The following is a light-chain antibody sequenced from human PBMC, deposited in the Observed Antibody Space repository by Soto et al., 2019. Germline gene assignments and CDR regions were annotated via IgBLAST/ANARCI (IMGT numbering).Light chain of an antibody. CDR3: SSYTSNNTPRYV. V-gene: IGLV2-14*01. CDR2: EVT. Sequence: QSALTQPASVSGSPGQSITISCTGTSSDVGIYNSVSWYQQHPGKAPKLIIYEVTNRPSGVSDRFSASKSGNTASLTISGLQAEDEADYYCSSYTSNNTPRYVFGEGTKVTVL. J-gene: IGLJ1*01. CDR1: SSDVGIYNS.